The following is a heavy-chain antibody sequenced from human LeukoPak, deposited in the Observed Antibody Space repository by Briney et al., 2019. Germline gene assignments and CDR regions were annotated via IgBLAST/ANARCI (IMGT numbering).Heavy chain of an antibody. Sequence: GGSLRLSCAASGFTFSSYGMHWVRQAPGEGLEWVAFIRYDGSNKYYADSVKGRFTISRDNSKNTLYLQMNSLRAEDTAVYYCAKIGRTMVRGVIISLYYYYMDVWGKGTTVTISS. CDR1: GFTFSSYG. CDR2: IRYDGSNK. V-gene: IGHV3-30*02. D-gene: IGHD3-10*01. J-gene: IGHJ6*03. CDR3: AKIGRTMVRGVIISLYYYYMDV.